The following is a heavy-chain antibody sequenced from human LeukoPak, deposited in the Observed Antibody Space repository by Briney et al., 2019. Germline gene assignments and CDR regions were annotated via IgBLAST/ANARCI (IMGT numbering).Heavy chain of an antibody. J-gene: IGHJ6*04. CDR1: GYSFTSYW. CDR3: ARHARQLWVGMDV. Sequence: GESLKISCKGSGYSFTSYWIGWVRQMPGKGLEWMGIIYPGDSDTRYSPSFQGQVTISADRSISTAYLQWSSLKASDTAMYYCARHARQLWVGMDVWGKGTTVTVSS. D-gene: IGHD5-18*01. V-gene: IGHV5-51*01. CDR2: IYPGDSDT.